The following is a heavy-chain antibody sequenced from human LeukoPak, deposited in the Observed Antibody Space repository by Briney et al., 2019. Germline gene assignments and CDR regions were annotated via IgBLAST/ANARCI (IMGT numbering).Heavy chain of an antibody. V-gene: IGHV1-8*02. CDR2: MNPNSGNT. CDR3: ATTSTVPRGMDV. CDR1: GGTFSSYA. J-gene: IGHJ6*02. D-gene: IGHD4-17*01. Sequence: ASVKVSCKASGGTFSSYAISWVRQAPGQGLEWMGWMNPNSGNTGYAQKFQGRVTMTRNTSISTAYMELSSLRSEDTAVYYCATTSTVPRGMDVWGQGTTVTVSS.